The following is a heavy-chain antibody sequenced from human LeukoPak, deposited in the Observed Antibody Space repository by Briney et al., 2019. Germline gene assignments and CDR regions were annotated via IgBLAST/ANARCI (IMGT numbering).Heavy chain of an antibody. CDR3: ARGSSSRLY. V-gene: IGHV3-7*03. CDR2: IKQDGSEK. Sequence: PGGSLRLSCAASRFTFSTYWMSWVRQAPGKGLDWVANIKQDGSEKYYVDSVKGRFTISRDNTKNSLYLQMNSLRAEDTAVYYCARGSSSRLYWGQGTLVTASS. CDR1: RFTFSTYW. J-gene: IGHJ4*02. D-gene: IGHD2-2*01.